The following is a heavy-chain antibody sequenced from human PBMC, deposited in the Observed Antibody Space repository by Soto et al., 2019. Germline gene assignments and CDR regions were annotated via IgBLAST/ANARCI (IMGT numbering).Heavy chain of an antibody. Sequence: PSETLSLTCAVYGGSFSGYYWSWIRQPPGKGLEWIGEINHSGSTNYNPSLKSRVTISVDTSKNQFSLKLSSVTAADTAVYYCARTDIVVVLYYYYYYMDVWGKGTKVTVS. CDR2: INHSGST. J-gene: IGHJ6*03. V-gene: IGHV4-34*01. CDR1: GGSFSGYY. CDR3: ARTDIVVVLYYYYYYMDV. D-gene: IGHD2-2*01.